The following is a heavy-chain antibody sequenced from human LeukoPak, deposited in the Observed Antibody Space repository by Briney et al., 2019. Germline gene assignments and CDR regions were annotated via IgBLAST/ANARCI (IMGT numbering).Heavy chain of an antibody. Sequence: PGGSLRVSCAASGFSSGISALGWVRQAPGKGLGWISSISGSGYYTYYADSVKGRFTISRDNSKNTVYMQMNSLRDEDKAVYYCATRSFYYGMDVWGQGTTVTVSS. CDR1: GFSSGISA. J-gene: IGHJ6*02. CDR3: ATRSFYYGMDV. CDR2: ISGSGYYT. V-gene: IGHV3-23*01.